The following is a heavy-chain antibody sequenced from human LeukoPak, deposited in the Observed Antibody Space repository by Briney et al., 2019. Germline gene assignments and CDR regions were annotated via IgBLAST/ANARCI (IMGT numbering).Heavy chain of an antibody. CDR3: ANPRGADDAFDI. J-gene: IGHJ3*02. V-gene: IGHV3-23*01. CDR1: GSTFSSYA. Sequence: GGSLRLSCAASGSTFSSYAMSWVRQAPGKGLEWVSAISGSGGSTYYADSVKGRFTISRDNSKSTLYLQMNSLRAEDTAVYCCANPRGADDAFDIWGQGTMVTVSS. CDR2: ISGSGGST.